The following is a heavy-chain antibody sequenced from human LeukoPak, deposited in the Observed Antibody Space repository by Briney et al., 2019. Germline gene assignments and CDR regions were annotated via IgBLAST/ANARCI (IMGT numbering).Heavy chain of an antibody. D-gene: IGHD6-13*01. J-gene: IGHJ4*02. V-gene: IGHV3-21*01. CDR2: ISSSSSYI. CDR1: GFTFSSYS. CDR3: ARDFMIAAVFDY. Sequence: GGSLRLSCAASGFTFSSYSMNWVRQAPGKGLEWVSSISSSSSYIYYADSVKGRFTISRDNAKNSLYLQMNSLRAEDTAVYYCARDFMIAAVFDYWGRGTLVTVSS.